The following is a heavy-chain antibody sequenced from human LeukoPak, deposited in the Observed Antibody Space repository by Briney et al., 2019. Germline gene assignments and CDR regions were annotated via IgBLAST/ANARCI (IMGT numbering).Heavy chain of an antibody. Sequence: GGSLRLSCAASGFTFSSYSMNWVRQAPGKGLEWVSYISSSGSTIYYADSVKGRFTISRDNAKNSLYLQMNSLRAEDTAVYYCARKKGIWAFDYWGQGTLVTVSS. J-gene: IGHJ4*02. CDR1: GFTFSSYS. CDR3: ARKKGIWAFDY. CDR2: ISSSGSTI. D-gene: IGHD2-15*01. V-gene: IGHV3-48*04.